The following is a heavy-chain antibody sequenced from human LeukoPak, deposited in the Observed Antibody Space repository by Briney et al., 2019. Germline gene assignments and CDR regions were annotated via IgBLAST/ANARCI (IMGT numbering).Heavy chain of an antibody. CDR3: AKDPRRFDY. CDR2: ISGSGGRT. CDR1: GFTFNNYA. J-gene: IGHJ4*02. Sequence: GGSLRLSCAASGFTFNNYAMSWVRQAPGKGLEWVSVISGSGGRTYYADSVKGRFTFSRDNSKNTLYLQMNSLRAEDTAVYYCAKDPRRFDYWGQGTLVTVSS. V-gene: IGHV3-23*01.